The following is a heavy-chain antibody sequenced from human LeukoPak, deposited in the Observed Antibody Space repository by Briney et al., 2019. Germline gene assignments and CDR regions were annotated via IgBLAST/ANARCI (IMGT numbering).Heavy chain of an antibody. V-gene: IGHV1-18*04. CDR3: ARDILTGYSTNWFDP. CDR2: ISAYNGNT. D-gene: IGHD3-9*01. J-gene: IGHJ5*02. CDR1: GCTFTSYG. Sequence: ASVKVSCKASGCTFTSYGISWVRQAPGQGLEWMGWISAYNGNTNYAQKLQGRVTMTTDTSTSTAYMELRSLRSDDTAVYYCARDILTGYSTNWFDPWGQGTLVTVSS.